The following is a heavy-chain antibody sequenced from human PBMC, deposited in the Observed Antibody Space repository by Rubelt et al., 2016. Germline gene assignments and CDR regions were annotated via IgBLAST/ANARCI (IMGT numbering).Heavy chain of an antibody. CDR3: ARDLGSSGRNWFDP. CDR1: RGYN. J-gene: IGHJ5*02. CDR2: ISGSSGTI. D-gene: IGHD6-19*01. Sequence: RGYNMNWVRQAPGKGLEWVSYISGSSGTIYYADSVEGRFTISRDNAKNSLYLQMNSLRAEDTAVYYCARDLGSSGRNWFDPWGQGTLVAVSS. V-gene: IGHV3-48*01.